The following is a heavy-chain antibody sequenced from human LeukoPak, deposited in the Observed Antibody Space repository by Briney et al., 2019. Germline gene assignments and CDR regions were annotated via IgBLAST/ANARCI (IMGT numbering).Heavy chain of an antibody. Sequence: GGSLRLSCAASGFTFSSYWMSWVRQAPGKGLEWVANIKQDGSEKYYVDSVKGRFTISRDNSKNTLYLQMNSLRAEDTAVYYCAKDRRLAVAGTFDPWGQGTLVTVSS. D-gene: IGHD6-19*01. CDR2: IKQDGSEK. CDR3: AKDRRLAVAGTFDP. V-gene: IGHV3-7*05. J-gene: IGHJ5*02. CDR1: GFTFSSYW.